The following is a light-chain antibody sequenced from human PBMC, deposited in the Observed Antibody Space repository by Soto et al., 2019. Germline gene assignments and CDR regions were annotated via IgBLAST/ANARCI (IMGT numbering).Light chain of an antibody. CDR2: EDT. Sequence: QSALTQPASESGSPGQSITISCTGTSSDVGSYDLVSWYQQPPGKAPKLMIYEDTKRPSGISTRFSGSKSGNAASLTISGLQAEDDADYYCCSYAASGTFVFGTGTKLTVL. V-gene: IGLV2-23*01. CDR1: SSDVGSYDL. CDR3: CSYAASGTFV. J-gene: IGLJ1*01.